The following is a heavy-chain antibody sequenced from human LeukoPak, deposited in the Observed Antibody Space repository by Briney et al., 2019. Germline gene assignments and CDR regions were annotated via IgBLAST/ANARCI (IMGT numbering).Heavy chain of an antibody. D-gene: IGHD4-17*01. CDR2: ISWNSGSI. V-gene: IGHV3-9*01. CDR1: GFTFDDYA. J-gene: IGHJ3*02. CDR3: AKDIEDYVRAPGSAFDI. Sequence: GGSLRLSCAASGFTFDDYAVHWVRQAPGKGLEWVSGISWNSGSIGYADSVKGRFTISRDNAKNSLYLQMNSLRAEDTALYYCAKDIEDYVRAPGSAFDIWGQGTMVTVSS.